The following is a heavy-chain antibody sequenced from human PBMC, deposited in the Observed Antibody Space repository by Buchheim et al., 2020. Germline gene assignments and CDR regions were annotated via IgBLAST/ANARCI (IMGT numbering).Heavy chain of an antibody. CDR3: ARVMHFYYYYGMDV. J-gene: IGHJ6*02. CDR1: GGSISRGDYY. Sequence: QVQLQESGPGLVKPSQTLSLTCTVSGGSISRGDYYWSWIRQPPGKGLEWIGYIYYSGSAHYNPSLKSGVPISVDTSKNQFSLKLSSVTAADTAVYYCARVMHFYYYYGMDVWGQGTT. V-gene: IGHV4-30-4*01. CDR2: IYYSGSA.